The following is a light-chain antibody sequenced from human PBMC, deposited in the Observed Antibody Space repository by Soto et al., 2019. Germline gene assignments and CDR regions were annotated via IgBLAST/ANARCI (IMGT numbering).Light chain of an antibody. J-gene: IGKJ3*01. Sequence: EIVLTQSPGTLSLSPGERATLSCRASQSVSSSYLAWYQQKPGQAPRLLIYGASNRAIGISDRFSGSRSGTDFTLTISRLEPEDSAVYYCHQYGDSPFTFGPGTKVEI. V-gene: IGKV3-20*01. CDR1: QSVSSSY. CDR2: GAS. CDR3: HQYGDSPFT.